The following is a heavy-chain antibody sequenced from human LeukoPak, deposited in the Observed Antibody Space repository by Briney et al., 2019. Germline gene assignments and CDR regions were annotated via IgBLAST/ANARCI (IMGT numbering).Heavy chain of an antibody. J-gene: IGHJ4*02. CDR2: IYSGGTA. Sequence: GGSLRLSCVASGFIVSSNYMSWVRQAPGKGLEWISIIYSGGTAFYADSVKGRFTISRDNSTNTLYLQMNSLRADDTAMYYCARGRQCDYWGQGTLVTVSS. CDR3: ARGRQCDY. D-gene: IGHD4-11*01. V-gene: IGHV3-53*01. CDR1: GFIVSSNY.